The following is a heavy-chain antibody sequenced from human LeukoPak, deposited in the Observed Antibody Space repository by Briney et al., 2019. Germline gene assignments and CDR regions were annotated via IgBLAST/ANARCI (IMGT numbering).Heavy chain of an antibody. Sequence: ASETLSLTCTVSDGSISSYYWSWIRQPPGKGLEWIGYIYYSGSINYNPSLKSRVAISIDTSKNQFSLKLNSVTAADTAVYYCARIIGSGSGSTFDYWGQGTLVTVSS. CDR3: ARIIGSGSGSTFDY. D-gene: IGHD3-22*01. V-gene: IGHV4-59*01. CDR1: DGSISSYY. J-gene: IGHJ4*02. CDR2: IYYSGSI.